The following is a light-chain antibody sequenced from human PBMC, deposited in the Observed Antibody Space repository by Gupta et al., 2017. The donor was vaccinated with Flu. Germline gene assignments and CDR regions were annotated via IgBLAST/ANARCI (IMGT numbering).Light chain of an antibody. CDR1: QRVRSY. CDR2: DAS. Sequence: EIVLTQSPATLSLSPGERATLYCRASQRVRSYLAWYQQKPGQAPRLLIYDASNRATGIPARFSGSGSGTDFTLTISSLEPEDFAVYYCQQRRNWPPYSFGQGTKLEIK. J-gene: IGKJ2*03. V-gene: IGKV3-11*01. CDR3: QQRRNWPPYS.